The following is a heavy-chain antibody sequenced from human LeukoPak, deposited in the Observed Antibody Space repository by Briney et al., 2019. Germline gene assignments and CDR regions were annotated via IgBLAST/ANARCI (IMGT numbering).Heavy chain of an antibody. CDR1: GFTFSSYA. CDR3: AKDRSRITMIVVVTFFDY. D-gene: IGHD3-22*01. Sequence: PGGSLSPSCAASGFTFSSYAMSWVRQAPGKGLEWVSAISGSGGSTYYADSVKGRFTISRDNSKNTLYLQMNSLRAEDSAVYYCAKDRSRITMIVVVTFFDYWGQGTLVTVSS. CDR2: ISGSGGST. V-gene: IGHV3-23*01. J-gene: IGHJ4*02.